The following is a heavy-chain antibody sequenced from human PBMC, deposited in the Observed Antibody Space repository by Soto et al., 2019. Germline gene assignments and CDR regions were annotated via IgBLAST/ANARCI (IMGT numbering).Heavy chain of an antibody. CDR1: GFTFSSYA. D-gene: IGHD4-17*01. V-gene: IGHV3-23*01. J-gene: IGHJ6*02. Sequence: EVQLLESGGGLVLPGGSLRLSCAASGFTFSSYAMSWVRQAPGKGLEWVSAISGSGGSTYYADSVKGRFTISRDNSKNTLYLQMNSLRAEDTAVYYCAKASGGDYGYYYYYYGMDVWGQGTTVTVSS. CDR3: AKASGGDYGYYYYYYGMDV. CDR2: ISGSGGST.